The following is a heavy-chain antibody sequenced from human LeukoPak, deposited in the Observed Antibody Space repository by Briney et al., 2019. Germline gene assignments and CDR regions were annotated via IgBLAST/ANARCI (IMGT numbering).Heavy chain of an antibody. CDR1: GFTFSSYV. Sequence: GGSLRLSCAASGFTFSSYVMHWVRQAPGKGLEWVAVISYDGSNKYYADSVKGRFTISRDNSKNTLYLQMNSLRAEDTAVYYCARDGNYDFWSGFFDYWGQGTLVTVSS. CDR3: ARDGNYDFWSGFFDY. CDR2: ISYDGSNK. J-gene: IGHJ4*02. V-gene: IGHV3-30*01. D-gene: IGHD3-3*01.